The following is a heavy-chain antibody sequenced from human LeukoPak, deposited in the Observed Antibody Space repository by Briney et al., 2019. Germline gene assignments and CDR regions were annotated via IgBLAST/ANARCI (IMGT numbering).Heavy chain of an antibody. CDR3: ARDRAGLPFDP. Sequence: GGSLRLSCAASGFTFSSYSMNWVRQAPGKGLEWVSSISSSSSYIYYADSVKGRFTISRDNAKNSLYLQMNSLRAEDTAVYYCARDRAGLPFDPWGQGTLVTVSS. CDR1: GFTFSSYS. CDR2: ISSSSSYI. D-gene: IGHD5-12*01. J-gene: IGHJ5*02. V-gene: IGHV3-21*01.